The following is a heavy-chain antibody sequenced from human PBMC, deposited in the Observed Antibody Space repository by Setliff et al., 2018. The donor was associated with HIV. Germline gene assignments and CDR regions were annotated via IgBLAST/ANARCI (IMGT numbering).Heavy chain of an antibody. V-gene: IGHV1-24*01. CDR2: FDPEDGGT. Sequence: WASVKVSCKVSGYTLTELSIHWVRQAPGKGLEWMGGFDPEDGGTIHAQKFQGRVTMTEDTSTDTAYMELRSLRSEDTAVYYCARDLAAAGAFDIWGQGTMVTVSS. J-gene: IGHJ3*02. CDR3: ARDLAAAGAFDI. CDR1: GYTLTELS. D-gene: IGHD6-13*01.